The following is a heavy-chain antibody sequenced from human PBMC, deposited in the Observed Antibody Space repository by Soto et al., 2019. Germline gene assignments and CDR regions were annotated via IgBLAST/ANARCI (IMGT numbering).Heavy chain of an antibody. CDR1: GGSFGSYG. CDR3: ARALVRYGLDV. Sequence: SVKVSCKASGGSFGSYGISWVRRAPGQGLEWVGGIIPNFGAPNYAQKFHGRVTILADSSTSTAYMELSGLKSEDTDVYYCARALVRYGLDVWGKGPTVTVSS. CDR2: IIPNFGAP. V-gene: IGHV1-69*06. J-gene: IGHJ6*04. D-gene: IGHD2-15*01.